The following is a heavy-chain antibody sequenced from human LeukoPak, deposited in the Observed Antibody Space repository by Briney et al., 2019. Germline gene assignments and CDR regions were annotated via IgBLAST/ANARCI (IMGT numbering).Heavy chain of an antibody. CDR3: ARGGSGYQLPEFDY. CDR1: GYTFTGYY. D-gene: IGHD2-2*01. Sequence: ASVKVSCKASGYTFTGYYMHWVRQAPGQGLEWMGWINPNSGGTNYAQKFQGRVTMTRDTSISTAYMELSRLRSDDTAVYCCARGGSGYQLPEFDYWGQGTLVTVSS. CDR2: INPNSGGT. J-gene: IGHJ4*02. V-gene: IGHV1-2*02.